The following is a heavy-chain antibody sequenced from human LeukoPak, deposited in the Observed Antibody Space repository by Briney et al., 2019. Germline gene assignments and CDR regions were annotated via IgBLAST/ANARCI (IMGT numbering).Heavy chain of an antibody. V-gene: IGHV1-2*02. D-gene: IGHD5-12*01. Sequence: GASVKVSCKASGYTFTGYYMHWVRQAPGQGLEWMGWINPNSGGTNYAQKFQGRVNMTRDTSISPAYMELSRLRSDDTAVYYCARGIHLTPQWTLVATQSNNWFDPWGQGTLVTVSS. CDR3: ARGIHLTPQWTLVATQSNNWFDP. J-gene: IGHJ5*02. CDR2: INPNSGGT. CDR1: GYTFTGYY.